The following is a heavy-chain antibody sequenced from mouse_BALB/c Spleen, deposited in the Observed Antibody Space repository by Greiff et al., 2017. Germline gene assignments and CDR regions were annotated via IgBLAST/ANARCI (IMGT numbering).Heavy chain of an antibody. CDR2: IRSKSNNYAT. V-gene: IGHV10-1*02. CDR3: VRHDPLRTMDY. CDR1: GFTFNTYA. D-gene: IGHD1-1*01. J-gene: IGHJ4*01. Sequence: EVQLQESGGGLVQPKGSLKLSCAASGFTFNTYAMNWVRQAPGKGLEWVARIRSKSNNYATYYADSVKDRFTISRDDSQSMLYLQMNNLKTEDTAMYYCVRHDPLRTMDYWGQGTSVTVSS.